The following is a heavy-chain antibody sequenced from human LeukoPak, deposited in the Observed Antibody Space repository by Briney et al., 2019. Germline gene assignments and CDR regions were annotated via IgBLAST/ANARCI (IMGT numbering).Heavy chain of an antibody. CDR2: IYTSGNT. J-gene: IGHJ6*03. CDR3: ARTTEGYCRGRSCYSYYYYMDV. Sequence: SETLSLTCSVSGGSISSGSYYWSWIRQPAGKGLEWIGRIYTSGNTNYNPSLKSRVTISVDTSKNQFSLKLSSVTAADTAVYYCARTTEGYCRGRSCYSYYYYMDVWGKGTTVTVSS. V-gene: IGHV4-61*02. D-gene: IGHD2-15*01. CDR1: GGSISSGSYY.